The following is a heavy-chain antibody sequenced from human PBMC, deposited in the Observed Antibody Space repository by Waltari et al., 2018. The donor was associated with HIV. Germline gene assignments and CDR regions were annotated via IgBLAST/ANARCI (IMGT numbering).Heavy chain of an antibody. V-gene: IGHV4-4*02. D-gene: IGHD4-17*01. CDR1: GGSISINNW. CDR3: ARVPTTVTTCWFDP. Sequence: QVQLQESGPGLVKPSGTLSLTCAVSGGSISINNWWSWVRQPPGKGLEWIGEIHHSGSTNYNPSLMSRVTISVDKSKNQCSRKLTSVTAADTAVYYCARVPTTVTTCWFDPWGQGTLVTVSS. CDR2: IHHSGST. J-gene: IGHJ5*02.